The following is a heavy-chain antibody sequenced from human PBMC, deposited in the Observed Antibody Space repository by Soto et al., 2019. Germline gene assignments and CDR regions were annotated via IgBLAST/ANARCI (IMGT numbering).Heavy chain of an antibody. Sequence: GGSLRLSCAASGFTFSSYSMNWVRQAPGKGLEWVSYISSSSTIYYADSVKGRFTISRDNAKNSLYLQMNSLRAEDTAVYYCASLDSSSWYAFDIWGQGTMVTVSS. D-gene: IGHD6-13*01. V-gene: IGHV3-48*04. CDR3: ASLDSSSWYAFDI. CDR1: GFTFSSYS. CDR2: ISSSSTI. J-gene: IGHJ3*02.